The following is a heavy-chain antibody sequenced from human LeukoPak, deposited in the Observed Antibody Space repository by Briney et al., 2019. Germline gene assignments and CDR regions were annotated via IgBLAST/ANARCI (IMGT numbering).Heavy chain of an antibody. J-gene: IGHJ4*02. CDR3: AKDVYGSGTVGEAFDY. Sequence: GRFLRLSCAASGFTFDDYAMHWVRQAPGKGLEWVSGISWNSGSIGYADSVKGRFTISRDNAKNSLYLQMNSLRAEDTALYYCAKDVYGSGTVGEAFDYWGQGTLVTVSS. V-gene: IGHV3-9*01. D-gene: IGHD3-10*01. CDR2: ISWNSGSI. CDR1: GFTFDDYA.